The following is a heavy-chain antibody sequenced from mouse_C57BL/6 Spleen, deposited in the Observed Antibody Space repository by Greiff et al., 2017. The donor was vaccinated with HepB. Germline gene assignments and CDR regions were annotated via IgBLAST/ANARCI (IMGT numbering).Heavy chain of an antibody. CDR1: GYTFTSYW. J-gene: IGHJ3*01. Sequence: QVQLKQPGAELVMPGASVKLSCKASGYTFTSYWMHWVKQRPGQGLEWIGEIDPSDSYTNYNQKFKGKSTLTVDKSSSTAYMQLSSLTSEDSAVYYCARSHYYGSSYLFAYWGQGTLVTVSA. CDR2: IDPSDSYT. D-gene: IGHD1-1*01. V-gene: IGHV1-69*01. CDR3: ARSHYYGSSYLFAY.